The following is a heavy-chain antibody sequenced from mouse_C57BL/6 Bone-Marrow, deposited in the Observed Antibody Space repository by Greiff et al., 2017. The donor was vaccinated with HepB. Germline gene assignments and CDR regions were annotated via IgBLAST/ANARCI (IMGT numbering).Heavy chain of an antibody. Sequence: QVQLQQPGAELVKPGASVKMSCKASGYTFTSYWITWVKQRPGQGLEWIGDIYPGSGSTNYNEKFKSKATLTVDTSSSTAYMQLSSLTSEDSAVYYCATSYDYDGGAWFAYWGQGTLVTVSA. CDR1: GYTFTSYW. V-gene: IGHV1-55*01. D-gene: IGHD2-4*01. J-gene: IGHJ3*01. CDR3: ATSYDYDGGAWFAY. CDR2: IYPGSGST.